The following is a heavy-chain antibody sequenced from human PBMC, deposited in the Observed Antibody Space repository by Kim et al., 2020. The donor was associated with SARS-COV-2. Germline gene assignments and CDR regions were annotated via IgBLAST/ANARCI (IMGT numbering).Heavy chain of an antibody. CDR3: AKFPNFGSVSYRFDS. Sequence: GGSLRLSCTVSGFTFSNYVMSWVRQAPGKGLEWVSGISGSGGNTYYADSVKGRFTISRDNSKNTLYLQMISLRAEDTAVYYCAKFPNFGSVSYRFDSWGERTLLTASS. J-gene: IGHJ4*02. D-gene: IGHD3-10*01. CDR1: GFTFSNYV. V-gene: IGHV3-23*01. CDR2: ISGSGGNT.